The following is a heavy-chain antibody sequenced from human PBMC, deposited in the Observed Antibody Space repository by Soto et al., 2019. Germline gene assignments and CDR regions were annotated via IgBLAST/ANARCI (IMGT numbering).Heavy chain of an antibody. CDR1: GFTFSSYA. V-gene: IGHV3-23*01. Sequence: GGSLRLSCAASGFTFSSYAMSWVRQAPGKGLEWVSAISGSGGSTYYADSVKGRFTISRDNSKNTLYLQMNSLRAEDTAVYYCAKDSYGSGSYASDYWGQGTLVTVSS. J-gene: IGHJ4*02. D-gene: IGHD3-10*01. CDR2: ISGSGGST. CDR3: AKDSYGSGSYASDY.